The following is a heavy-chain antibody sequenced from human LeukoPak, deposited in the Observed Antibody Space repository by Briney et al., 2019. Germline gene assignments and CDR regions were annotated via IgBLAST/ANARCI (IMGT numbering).Heavy chain of an antibody. CDR3: ARARYTGSYSLFDY. V-gene: IGHV4-30-4*01. D-gene: IGHD1-26*01. CDR2: IYYSRST. J-gene: IGHJ4*02. Sequence: SQTLSLTCTVSGGSISSGDYYWSWIRQPPGKGLEWIGYIYYSRSTYYDPSLKSRVTMSVDTSKNQFSLRLTSVTAADTAVYYCARARYTGSYSLFDYWGQGTLVTVSS. CDR1: GGSISSGDYY.